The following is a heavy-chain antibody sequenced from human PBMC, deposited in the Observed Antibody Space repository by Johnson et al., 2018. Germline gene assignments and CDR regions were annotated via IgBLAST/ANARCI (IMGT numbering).Heavy chain of an antibody. CDR2: IYYTGTT. CDR1: GGSISDYY. D-gene: IGHD6-19*01. Sequence: QVQLQESGPGLVKPSETLSLTCTVSGGSISDYYWSWIRQPPGKGLEWIGYIYYTGTTNPNPSLNGRGTLSVETSKNQFSMKVISLTDADPAVYYCARRHPQWLPPNDAFDIWGPGTMVTVSS. V-gene: IGHV4-59*01. J-gene: IGHJ3*02. CDR3: ARRHPQWLPPNDAFDI.